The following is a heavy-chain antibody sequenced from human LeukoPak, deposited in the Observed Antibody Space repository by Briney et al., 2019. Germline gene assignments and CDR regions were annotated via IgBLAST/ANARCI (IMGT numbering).Heavy chain of an antibody. CDR1: GGSISSGDYY. V-gene: IGHV4-30-4*01. Sequence: SQTLSLTCTVSGGSISSGDYYWSWIRQPPGKGLEWIGYIYYSGSTYYNPSLKSRVTISVDTSKNQFSLKLSSVTAADTAVYYCARDRGYGSGSYYLHYGMDVWGQGTTVTVSS. CDR2: IYYSGST. J-gene: IGHJ6*02. D-gene: IGHD3-10*01. CDR3: ARDRGYGSGSYYLHYGMDV.